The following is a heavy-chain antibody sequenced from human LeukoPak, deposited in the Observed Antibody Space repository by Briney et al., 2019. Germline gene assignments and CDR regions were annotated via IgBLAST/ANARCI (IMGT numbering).Heavy chain of an antibody. CDR2: ISYDGNSE. Sequence: GRSLRLSCVASGFAFSSYAMHWVRQAPSKGLAWVALISYDGNSEYYADSVKGRFTVSRDNSKGRLYLQMNSLSAEDTAMYYCVRLSYDSRGDYGFDYWGQGTLVTVSS. CDR3: VRLSYDSRGDYGFDY. CDR1: GFAFSSYA. D-gene: IGHD3-22*01. J-gene: IGHJ4*02. V-gene: IGHV3-30*04.